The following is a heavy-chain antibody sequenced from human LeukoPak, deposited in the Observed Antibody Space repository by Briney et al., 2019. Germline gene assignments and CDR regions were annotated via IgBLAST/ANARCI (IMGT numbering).Heavy chain of an antibody. J-gene: IGHJ4*02. D-gene: IGHD5-18*01. CDR2: IYYSGST. CDR3: ARGDTAMVFDY. Sequence: PSETLSLTCTVSGGSISSYYWSWIRQPPGKGLEWIGYIYYSGSTNYNPSLKSRVTISVDTSKNQFSLKLSSVTAADTAVYYCARGDTAMVFDYGGQGTLVTVSS. V-gene: IGHV4-59*01. CDR1: GGSISSYY.